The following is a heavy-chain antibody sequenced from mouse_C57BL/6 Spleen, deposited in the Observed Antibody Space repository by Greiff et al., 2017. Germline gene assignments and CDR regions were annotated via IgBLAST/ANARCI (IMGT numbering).Heavy chain of an antibody. Sequence: EVQLQQSGPELVQPGASVKISCKASGYTFTDYYMNWVQQSHGKSLAWIGDINPNNGGTSYNQKFKGKATLTVDKSSSTAYMELRSLTSEDSAVYYCARRGYGSSYDFDVWGTGTTVTVSS. D-gene: IGHD1-1*01. CDR3: ARRGYGSSYDFDV. CDR1: GYTFTDYY. CDR2: INPNNGGT. V-gene: IGHV1-26*01. J-gene: IGHJ1*03.